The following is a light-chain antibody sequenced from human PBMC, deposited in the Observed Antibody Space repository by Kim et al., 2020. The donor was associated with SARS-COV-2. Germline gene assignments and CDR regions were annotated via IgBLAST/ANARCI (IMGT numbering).Light chain of an antibody. CDR3: QAWDSSTVI. CDR1: KLGDKY. J-gene: IGLJ2*01. V-gene: IGLV3-1*01. CDR2: QDV. Sequence: SVSPGQTASFTCSGDKLGDKYASWYQQKPGQSPVLVIYQDVKRPSGVPERFSGSNSGNTATLTISGTQTMDEGDYYCQAWDSSTVIFGGGTQLTVL.